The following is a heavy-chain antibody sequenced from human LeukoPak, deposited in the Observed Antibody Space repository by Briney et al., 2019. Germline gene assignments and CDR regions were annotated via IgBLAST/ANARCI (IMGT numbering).Heavy chain of an antibody. J-gene: IGHJ6*03. D-gene: IGHD6-6*01. V-gene: IGHV4-59*01. Sequence: SETLSLTCTVSGVSITSYYWSWIRQPPGKGLEWIGYIYYSGSTNYNPSLKSRVTISVDTSKNHFSLEVSSVIAADTAVYYCARGQYSTSSFYNHYYMDVWGTGTTVTVSS. CDR3: ARGQYSTSSFYNHYYMDV. CDR1: GVSITSYY. CDR2: IYYSGST.